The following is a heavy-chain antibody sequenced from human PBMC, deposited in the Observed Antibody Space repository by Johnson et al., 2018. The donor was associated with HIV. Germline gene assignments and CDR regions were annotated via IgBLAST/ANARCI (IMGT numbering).Heavy chain of an antibody. CDR3: AKVADPYCGGDCYSWLFAFDI. V-gene: IGHV3-30*02. J-gene: IGHJ3*02. CDR1: GFTFNDYG. CDR2: IRFDGSDK. Sequence: QVQLVESGGGVVKPGGSLRLSCAASGFTFNDYGMHWVRQAPRKGLEWVSFIRFDGSDKYYADSVRGRFTISRDNSKNTLFLQMNSLRAEDTAIYFCAKVADPYCGGDCYSWLFAFDIWCQGTVVTVSS. D-gene: IGHD2-21*02.